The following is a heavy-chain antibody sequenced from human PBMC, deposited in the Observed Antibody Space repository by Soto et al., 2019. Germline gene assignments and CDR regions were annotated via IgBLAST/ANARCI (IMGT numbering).Heavy chain of an antibody. CDR1: GYSISSGYY. CDR3: ARATYYYGSGSERPAFFDY. Sequence: SETLSLTCAVSGYSISSGYYWGWIRQPPGKGLEWIGSIYHSGSTYYNPSLKSRVTISVDTSKNQFSLKLSSVTAADTAVYYCARATYYYGSGSERPAFFDYWGQGTLVTVSS. CDR2: IYHSGST. J-gene: IGHJ4*02. D-gene: IGHD3-10*01. V-gene: IGHV4-38-2*01.